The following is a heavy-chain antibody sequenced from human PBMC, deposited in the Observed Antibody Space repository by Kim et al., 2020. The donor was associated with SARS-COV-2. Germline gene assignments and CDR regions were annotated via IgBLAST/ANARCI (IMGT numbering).Heavy chain of an antibody. V-gene: IGHV3-23*01. J-gene: IGHJ4*02. D-gene: IGHD6-13*01. CDR2: ISGSGGST. CDR3: AKLRLSSSWYAFDY. CDR1: GFTFSSYA. Sequence: GGSLRLSCAASGFTFSSYAMSWVRQAPGKGLEWVSAISGSGGSTYYADSVEGRFTISRDNSKNTLYLQMNSLRAEDTAVYYCAKLRLSSSWYAFDYWGQGTLVTVSS.